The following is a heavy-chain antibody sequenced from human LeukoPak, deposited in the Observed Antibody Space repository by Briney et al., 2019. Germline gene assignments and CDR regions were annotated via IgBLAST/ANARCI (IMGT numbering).Heavy chain of an antibody. CDR1: GFTFNTYW. CDR3: ARGLQGYYDSLTGYYRGRYYFDY. J-gene: IGHJ4*02. D-gene: IGHD3-9*01. Sequence: GGSLRLSCAASGFTFNTYWMNWVRQAPGKGLEWVAKIRQDGSEKYYVDSVKGRFTISRDNAKNSLYLQMNSLRVEDMAVYYCARGLQGYYDSLTGYYRGRYYFDYWGQGTLVTVSS. CDR2: IRQDGSEK. V-gene: IGHV3-7*01.